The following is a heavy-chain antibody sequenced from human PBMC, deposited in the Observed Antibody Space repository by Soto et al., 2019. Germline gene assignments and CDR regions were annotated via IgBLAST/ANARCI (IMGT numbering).Heavy chain of an antibody. V-gene: IGHV1-2*06. Sequence: QVQLVQSGAEVKKPGASVRVSCKASGYRFTTFYIHWVRQAPGQGLEWMGRMNVDTGGTTYAQKFQGRVTMTRDTSISTAYMEVRSLTSDDTAVYYCARGEDAHGDFGSMDVWGQGTSVTVSS. D-gene: IGHD4-17*01. J-gene: IGHJ6*02. CDR2: MNVDTGGT. CDR1: GYRFTTFY. CDR3: ARGEDAHGDFGSMDV.